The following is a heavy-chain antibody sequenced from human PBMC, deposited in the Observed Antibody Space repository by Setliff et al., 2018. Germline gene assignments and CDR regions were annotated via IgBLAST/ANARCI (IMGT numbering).Heavy chain of an antibody. Sequence: NPSETLSLTCAVYGGSFSGYYWSWIRQPPGEGLEWIGEINHSGSTNYNPSLKSRVTISVDTSKNQFSLKLTSVTAADTAVYYCARVPPKDSGSFYWDAFDIWGQGTTVTVSS. V-gene: IGHV4-34*01. J-gene: IGHJ3*02. CDR2: INHSGST. CDR1: GGSFSGYY. CDR3: ARVPPKDSGSFYWDAFDI. D-gene: IGHD1-26*01.